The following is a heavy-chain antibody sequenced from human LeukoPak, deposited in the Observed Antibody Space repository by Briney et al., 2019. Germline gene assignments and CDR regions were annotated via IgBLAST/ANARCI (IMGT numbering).Heavy chain of an antibody. CDR2: ISGAGTTI. CDR3: ARRGLDSYFDY. Sequence: GGSLRLSCTASGFTFSTNGLNWVRQAPGKGLEWVSYISGAGTTIYYANSVRGRFTISRDNVKDSLFLQMNGLTADDTAVYYCARRGLDSYFDYWGQGSLVVVSS. J-gene: IGHJ4*02. CDR1: GFTFSTNG. V-gene: IGHV3-48*03.